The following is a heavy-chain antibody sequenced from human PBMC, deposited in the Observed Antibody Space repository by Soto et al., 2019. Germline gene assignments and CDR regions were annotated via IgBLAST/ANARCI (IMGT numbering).Heavy chain of an antibody. Sequence: GGSLRLSCAASGFTFSSYSMNWVRQAPGKGLEWVSYISSSSSTIYYADSVKGRFTISRDNAKNSLYLQMNSLRDEDTAVYYCARDSVPFIFSSGPYNWFDPWGQGTLVTVSS. CDR2: ISSSSSTI. CDR1: GFTFSSYS. D-gene: IGHD3-9*01. V-gene: IGHV3-48*02. J-gene: IGHJ5*02. CDR3: ARDSVPFIFSSGPYNWFDP.